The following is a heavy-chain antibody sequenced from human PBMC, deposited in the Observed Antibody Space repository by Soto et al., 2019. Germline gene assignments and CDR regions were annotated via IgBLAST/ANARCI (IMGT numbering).Heavy chain of an antibody. CDR3: ARAGFSGWYDY. D-gene: IGHD6-19*01. J-gene: IGHJ4*02. Sequence: QLQLQESGSGLVKPSQTLSLTCAVSGGSISSGGYSWSWIRQPPGKGLEWIGYIYHSGSTYYNPSTKRXXTXAXXRYQTQFSLKLSSVTAADTAVYYCARAGFSGWYDYWGQGTLVTVSS. CDR1: GGSISSGGYS. CDR2: IYHSGST. V-gene: IGHV4-30-2*01.